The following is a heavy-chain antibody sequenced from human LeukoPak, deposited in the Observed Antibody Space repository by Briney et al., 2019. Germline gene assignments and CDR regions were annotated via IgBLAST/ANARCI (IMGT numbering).Heavy chain of an antibody. CDR3: ARAIHYSSGWLNWFDP. CDR2: ISYDGSNK. V-gene: IGHV3-30*04. Sequence: GGSLRLSCAASGFTFSIYAMQGVRQAPGKGLEGVAVISYDGSNKYYADSVKGRFNISRDNSKNTLYMQMNSLRAEDTAVYYCARAIHYSSGWLNWFDPWGQGTLVTVSS. D-gene: IGHD6-19*01. CDR1: GFTFSIYA. J-gene: IGHJ5*02.